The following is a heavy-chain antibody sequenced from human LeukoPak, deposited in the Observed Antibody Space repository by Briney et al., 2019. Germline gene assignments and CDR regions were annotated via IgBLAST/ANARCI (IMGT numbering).Heavy chain of an antibody. CDR3: GRHSSRDAFDI. Sequence: GSLRLSCAASGFTFSDYYMSWIRQPPGKGLEWIGSIYYTGITFYNTSLKSRVTISVDTSKNQFSLELTSLTAADTALYYCGRHSSRDAFDIWGQGTRVTVSS. CDR2: IYYTGIT. CDR1: GFTFSDYY. J-gene: IGHJ3*02. V-gene: IGHV4-39*01. D-gene: IGHD6-13*01.